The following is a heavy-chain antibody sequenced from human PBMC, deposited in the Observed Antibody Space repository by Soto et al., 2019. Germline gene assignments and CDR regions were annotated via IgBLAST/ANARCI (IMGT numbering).Heavy chain of an antibody. V-gene: IGHV4-59*01. CDR3: AKEGSKDYYYYYAMDV. Sequence: SETLSLTCTVSGGSISSYYWSWIRQPPGKGLEWIGYIYYSGSTNYNPSLKSRVTISVDTSKNQFSLKLSSVTAADTAVYYCAKEGSKDYYYYYAMDVWGQGTTVTVSS. J-gene: IGHJ6*02. CDR2: IYYSGST. CDR1: GGSISSYY.